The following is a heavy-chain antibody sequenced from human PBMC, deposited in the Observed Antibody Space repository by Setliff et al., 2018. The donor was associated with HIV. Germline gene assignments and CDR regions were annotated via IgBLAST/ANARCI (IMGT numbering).Heavy chain of an antibody. D-gene: IGHD4-4*01. CDR3: ATDKGTTLSSYYYYYMDV. CDR1: GYTFTSSG. Sequence: ASVKVSCKASGYTFTSSGISWVRQAPGQGLEWMGWISAYNGNTNYAQKLQGRVTMTTDTSTSTAYMELRSLRSDDTAVYYCATDKGTTLSSYYYYYMDVWGKGTTVTVTS. J-gene: IGHJ6*03. V-gene: IGHV1-18*01. CDR2: ISAYNGNT.